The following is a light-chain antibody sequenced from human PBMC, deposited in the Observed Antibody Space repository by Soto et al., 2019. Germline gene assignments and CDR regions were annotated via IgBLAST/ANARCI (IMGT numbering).Light chain of an antibody. V-gene: IGKV3-20*01. CDR1: QSVSSIY. CDR2: GAS. CDR3: HHYGGSSWT. J-gene: IGKJ1*01. Sequence: EIVLTQSPATLSLSPGERANLSCRASQSVSSIYLAWYQQKPGQAPRLLIFGASSRATGIPDRFSGSGSGTDFTLTISRLEPEDFAVYYCHHYGGSSWTFGQGTKVDIK.